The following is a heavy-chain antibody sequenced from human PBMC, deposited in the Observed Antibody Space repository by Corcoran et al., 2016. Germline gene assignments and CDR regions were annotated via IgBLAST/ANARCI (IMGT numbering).Heavy chain of an antibody. CDR3: ARGSIAARCNC. CDR1: GGSFSGYY. CDR2: VNLSGGT. V-gene: IGHV4-34*01. D-gene: IGHD6-13*01. Sequence: QVQLQQWGARLLKPSETLSLICAVYGGSFSGYYWTWIRQPPGKGLEWIGEVNLSGGTSYSPSLSSRVTISVDTSKNQLSLDLTSVTAADTAVYYCARGSIAARCNCWGQGTLVTVSS. J-gene: IGHJ4*02.